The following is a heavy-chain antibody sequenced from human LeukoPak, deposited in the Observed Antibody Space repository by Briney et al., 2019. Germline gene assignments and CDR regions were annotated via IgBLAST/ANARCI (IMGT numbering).Heavy chain of an antibody. Sequence: SVKVSCKASGGTFSSYAISWVRQAPGQGLEWMGGIIPIFGTANYAQKFQGRVTITADESTSTAYMELSSLRSEDTAVYYCARARDPYDAFDIWGQGTMVTVSS. J-gene: IGHJ3*02. CDR1: GGTFSSYA. CDR3: ARARDPYDAFDI. V-gene: IGHV1-69*01. CDR2: IIPIFGTA.